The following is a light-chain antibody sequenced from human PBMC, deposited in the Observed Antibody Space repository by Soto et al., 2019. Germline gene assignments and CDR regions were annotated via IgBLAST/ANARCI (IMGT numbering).Light chain of an antibody. Sequence: DIQMTQSPSTLSASVGDRVTITCRASQSISRWLAWYRQKPGKAPKLLIYDVSTLESWVPSRFSGSGSGTEFTLTISSLQPDDFATYYCQQYHSYTFGQGTKLEIK. J-gene: IGKJ2*01. CDR2: DVS. V-gene: IGKV1-5*01. CDR1: QSISRW. CDR3: QQYHSYT.